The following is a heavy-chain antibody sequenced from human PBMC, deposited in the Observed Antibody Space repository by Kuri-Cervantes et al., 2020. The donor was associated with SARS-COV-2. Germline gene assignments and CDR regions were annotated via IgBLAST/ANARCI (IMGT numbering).Heavy chain of an antibody. J-gene: IGHJ4*02. Sequence: SSVKVSCKASGGTFSSYAISWVRQAPGQGLEWMGGIIPIFGTANYAQKFQGRVTITADESTSTAYMELRSLRSDDTAVYYCARDYDFWSGLYGYWGQGTLVTVSS. CDR2: IIPIFGTA. CDR3: ARDYDFWSGLYGY. D-gene: IGHD3-3*01. CDR1: GGTFSSYA. V-gene: IGHV1-69*13.